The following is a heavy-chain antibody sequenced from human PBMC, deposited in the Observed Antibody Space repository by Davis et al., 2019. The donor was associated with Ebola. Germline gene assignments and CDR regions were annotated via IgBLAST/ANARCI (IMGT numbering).Heavy chain of an antibody. Sequence: PSETLSLTCTVSSASLKSYYWTWIRQPPGKGPEWIGDISYSGQTNYNPSLGSRVTISLDTSKKTFDLKLTSVTAADTAVYYCARGFSVGQDPVEAFDMWGQGTLVTVS. J-gene: IGHJ3*02. CDR1: SASLKSYY. CDR3: ARGFSVGQDPVEAFDM. CDR2: ISYSGQT. D-gene: IGHD5-24*01. V-gene: IGHV4-59*01.